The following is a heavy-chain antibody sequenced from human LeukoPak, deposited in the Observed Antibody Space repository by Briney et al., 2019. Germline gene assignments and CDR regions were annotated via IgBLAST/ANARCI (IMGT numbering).Heavy chain of an antibody. V-gene: IGHV3-11*04. CDR1: GITFSDHY. D-gene: IGHD6-13*01. CDR2: ISSGGDSI. Sequence: PGGSLRLSCAASGITFSDHYMSWIRQAPGKGLEWLSYISSGGDSIYYADSVKGRFTISRDNAKNSVSLQMNSLRAEDTAVYYCARDVALSYSSRAKRAFDIWGQGTMVTVSS. CDR3: ARDVALSYSSRAKRAFDI. J-gene: IGHJ3*02.